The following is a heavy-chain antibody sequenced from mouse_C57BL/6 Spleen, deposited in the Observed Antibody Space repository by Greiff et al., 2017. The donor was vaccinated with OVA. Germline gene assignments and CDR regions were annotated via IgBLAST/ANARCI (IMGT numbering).Heavy chain of an antibody. Sequence: VQLQQSGPELVKPGASVKLSCKASGYTFTSYAINWVKQRPGQGLEWIGRIYPRDGSTKYNEKFKGKATLAVDTSSSTAYMELHSLTSEDSAVYFCASHNWAGFDYWGQGTTLTVSS. J-gene: IGHJ2*01. V-gene: IGHV1-85*01. D-gene: IGHD4-1*01. CDR2: IYPRDGST. CDR1: GYTFTSYA. CDR3: ASHNWAGFDY.